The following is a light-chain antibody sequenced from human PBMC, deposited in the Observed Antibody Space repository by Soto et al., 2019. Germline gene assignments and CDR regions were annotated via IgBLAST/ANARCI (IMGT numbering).Light chain of an antibody. CDR2: AAS. CDR3: QQYNNWLGT. CDR1: QSVGSN. V-gene: IGKV3-15*01. Sequence: EIVLTQSPGTLSLSPGERATLSCRASQSVGSNVAWYQHKPGQAPRLLIFAASTRATGIPGRFSGSGSGTEFTPTISSLQSDDFALYYCQQYNNWLGTFGQGTKADVK. J-gene: IGKJ1*01.